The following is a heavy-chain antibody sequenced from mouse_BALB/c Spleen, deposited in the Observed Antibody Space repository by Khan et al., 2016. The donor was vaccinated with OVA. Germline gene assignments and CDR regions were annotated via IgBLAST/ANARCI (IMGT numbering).Heavy chain of an antibody. CDR3: ARVYGGDFDY. Sequence: VQLQQSGPGLVKPSQSLSLTCTVTGYSITSDYAWNWIRQFPGNKLAWMGFISYSGNPKYNPSLKSRFSITRDTSKNQFFLKLNSVTTEDTATYYCARVYGGDFDYWGKGTSLTVSS. CDR2: ISYSGNP. V-gene: IGHV3-2*02. D-gene: IGHD1-1*01. J-gene: IGHJ2*02. CDR1: GYSITSDYA.